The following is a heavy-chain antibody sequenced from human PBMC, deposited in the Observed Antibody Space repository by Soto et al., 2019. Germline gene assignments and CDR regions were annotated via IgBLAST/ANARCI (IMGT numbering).Heavy chain of an antibody. CDR1: GGSISGSSDY. D-gene: IGHD2-2*01. V-gene: IGHV4-39*02. Sequence: PSETLSLTCSVSGGSISGSSDYWGWIRQAPKKGKERIGSVYYSGSTYYNPSLKSRVSVTVDTSKNQFSLKLGSVTAAYSALYYCARDQVPAALLGWFDPWGQGTLVTVSS. CDR2: VYYSGST. J-gene: IGHJ5*02. CDR3: ARDQVPAALLGWFDP.